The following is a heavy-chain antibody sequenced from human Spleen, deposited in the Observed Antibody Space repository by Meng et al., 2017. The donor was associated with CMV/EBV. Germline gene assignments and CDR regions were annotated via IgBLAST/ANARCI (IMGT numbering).Heavy chain of an antibody. Sequence: ASVKVSCKASGYTFTDFHINWVRQAPGQGLEWVGSVNSNSGGTNFAEKFQGRVTMTRDTSISTAYMELSRLTSDDTAVYYYARRWEDGYGAKNFDYWGQGTLVTVSS. D-gene: IGHD5-24*01. CDR3: ARRWEDGYGAKNFDY. V-gene: IGHV1-2*02. CDR2: VNSNSGGT. J-gene: IGHJ4*02. CDR1: GYTFTDFH.